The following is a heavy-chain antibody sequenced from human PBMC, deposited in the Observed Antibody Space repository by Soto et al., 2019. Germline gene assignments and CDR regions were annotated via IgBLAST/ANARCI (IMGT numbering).Heavy chain of an antibody. D-gene: IGHD2-2*01. J-gene: IGHJ6*02. V-gene: IGHV3-48*03. CDR3: ARRYCSSTSCLMDV. CDR1: GFTFSTYE. CDR2: ITTSGSTI. Sequence: PGGSLRLSCTASGFTFSTYEMNWVRQAAGEWLEWVSYITTSGSTIYYADSVKGRFTISRDNAKNSLYLQMNSLRVEDTAVYYCARRYCSSTSCLMDVWGQGXTVTVSS.